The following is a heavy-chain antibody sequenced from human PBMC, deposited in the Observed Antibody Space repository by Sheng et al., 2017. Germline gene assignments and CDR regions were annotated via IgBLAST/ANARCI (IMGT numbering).Heavy chain of an antibody. J-gene: IGHJ3*02. V-gene: IGHV3-23*01. CDR3: AKALYRGSPGVFHI. CDR1: GFTFSNYV. CDR2: ISGSGGST. D-gene: IGHD1-26*01. Sequence: EVQLLESGGGLVKPGGSLRLSCAASGFTFSNYVMSWVRQAPGKGLEWVSGISGSGGSTNYADSVKGRFTISRDNSKNTLFLQMKSLRADDTAVYYCAKALYRGSPGVFHIWGQGTMVTVSS.